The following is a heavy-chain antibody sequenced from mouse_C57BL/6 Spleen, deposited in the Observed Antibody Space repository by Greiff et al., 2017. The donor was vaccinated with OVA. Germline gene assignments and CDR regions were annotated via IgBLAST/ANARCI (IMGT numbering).Heavy chain of an antibody. J-gene: IGHJ1*03. Sequence: QVQLQQPGAELVKPGASVTLSCKASGYTFTSYWMQWVKQRPGQGLEWIGEIDPSDSYTNYDQKFKGKATLTVDTSSSTAYMQLSSLTSEDSAVYYCARSYSNYWYFDVWGTGTTVTVSS. CDR1: GYTFTSYW. D-gene: IGHD2-5*01. CDR3: ARSYSNYWYFDV. CDR2: IDPSDSYT. V-gene: IGHV1-50*01.